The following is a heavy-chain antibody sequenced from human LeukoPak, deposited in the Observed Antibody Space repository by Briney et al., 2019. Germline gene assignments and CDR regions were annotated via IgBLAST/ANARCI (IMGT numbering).Heavy chain of an antibody. CDR2: ICYSGTT. D-gene: IGHD4-17*01. CDR1: GCSISSMSHY. Sequence: PSETLSLTCTVSGCSISSMSHYLGWIRQPPGKGLEWIGSICYSGTTYHSPSLKSRVTISVDTSKNQYALTLSSVTAADTAVYSCAPPAGPFGDYDHWGQGTLVSVSS. V-gene: IGHV4-39*01. CDR3: APPAGPFGDYDH. J-gene: IGHJ4*02.